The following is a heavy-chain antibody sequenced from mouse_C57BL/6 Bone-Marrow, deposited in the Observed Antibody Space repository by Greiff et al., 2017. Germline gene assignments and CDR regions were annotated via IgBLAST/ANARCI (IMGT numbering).Heavy chain of an antibody. D-gene: IGHD1-1*01. CDR3: ARGATVCFDY. Sequence: QVQVQQSGAELVKPGASVKLSCKASGYTFTSYWMHWVKQRPGQGLEWIGMIHPNSGSTNYNEKFKSKATLTVDNSSSTAYMQLSSLTSEDSAVXYCARGATVCFDYWGQGTTLTVSS. CDR2: IHPNSGST. J-gene: IGHJ2*01. V-gene: IGHV1-64*01. CDR1: GYTFTSYW.